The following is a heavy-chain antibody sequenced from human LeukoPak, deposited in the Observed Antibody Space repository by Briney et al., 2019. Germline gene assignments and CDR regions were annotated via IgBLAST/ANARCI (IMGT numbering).Heavy chain of an antibody. CDR3: AKIDAY. V-gene: IGHV3-74*01. Sequence: GGSLRLSCAASGFTFSRNWMHWVRQAPGKGLVWVSRINSDGSITNYADSVKGRFTISRDNAKNTLYLQMSSLRAEHTAVYYCAKIDAYWGQGTLVTVSS. J-gene: IGHJ4*02. CDR1: GFTFSRNW. CDR2: INSDGSIT.